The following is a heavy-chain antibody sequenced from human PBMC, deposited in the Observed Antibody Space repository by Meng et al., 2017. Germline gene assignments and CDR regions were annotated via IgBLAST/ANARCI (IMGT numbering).Heavy chain of an antibody. V-gene: IGHV3-33*01. CDR2: IWYDGSNN. CDR3: IRDWDF. CDR1: GFSFSSDG. Sequence: GESLKISCAASGFSFSSDGMHWVRQAPGKGLEWVAVIWYDGSNNYYADSVKGRFTISRDNSKNTLYLQMNSLRAEDTAVYYCIRDWDFWGQGTLVTVSS. J-gene: IGHJ4*02. D-gene: IGHD2-21*01.